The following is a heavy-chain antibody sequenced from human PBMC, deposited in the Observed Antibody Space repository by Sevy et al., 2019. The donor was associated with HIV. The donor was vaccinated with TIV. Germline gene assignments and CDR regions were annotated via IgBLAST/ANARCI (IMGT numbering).Heavy chain of an antibody. D-gene: IGHD3-3*01. Sequence: GGSLRLPCAASGFTFSSYSMNWVRQAPGKGLEWVSSISSSSSYIYYADSVKGRFTISRDNAKNSLYLQMNSLRAEDTAVYYCARATDDFWSGYYYFDYWGQGTLVTVSS. J-gene: IGHJ4*02. CDR1: GFTFSSYS. V-gene: IGHV3-21*01. CDR3: ARATDDFWSGYYYFDY. CDR2: ISSSSSYI.